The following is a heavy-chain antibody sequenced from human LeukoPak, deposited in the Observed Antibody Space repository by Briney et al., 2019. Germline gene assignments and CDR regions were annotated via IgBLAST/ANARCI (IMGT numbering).Heavy chain of an antibody. V-gene: IGHV5-10-1*01. J-gene: IGHJ3*02. D-gene: IGHD3/OR15-3a*01. CDR1: GYIFTSYW. Sequence: GESLKISCKGSGYIFTSYWISWVRQMPGKGLEWMGRIDPSDSYTNYSPSFQGHVTISADKSISTAYLQWSSLKASDTAMYYCARRTGDVFDIWGQGTMVTVSS. CDR2: IDPSDSYT. CDR3: ARRTGDVFDI.